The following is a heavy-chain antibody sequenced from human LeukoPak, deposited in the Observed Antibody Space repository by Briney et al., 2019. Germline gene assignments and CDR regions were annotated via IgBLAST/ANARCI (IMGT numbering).Heavy chain of an antibody. J-gene: IGHJ1*01. CDR3: ATSAEYFQH. V-gene: IGHV4-59*08. CDR2: IYYSGST. Sequence: SETLSLTCTVSGGSISSYYWSWIRQPPRKGLEWIGYIYYSGSTNYNPSLKSRVTISVDTSKNQFSLKLSSVTAADTAVYYCATSAEYFQHWGQGTLVTVSS. CDR1: GGSISSYY.